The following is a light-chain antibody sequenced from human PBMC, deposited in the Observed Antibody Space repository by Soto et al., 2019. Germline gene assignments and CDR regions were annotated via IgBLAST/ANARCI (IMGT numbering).Light chain of an antibody. CDR1: QSISGW. CDR3: QQYNSYPWT. V-gene: IGKV1-5*01. CDR2: DVS. Sequence: DIQMTQSPSTLSASVGYRVTITCRASQSISGWLAWYQQKPGKAPKLLIYDVSSLESGVPSRFSGSESGTEFTLAISSLQPDDFATYYCQQYNSYPWTFGQGTKVDIK. J-gene: IGKJ1*01.